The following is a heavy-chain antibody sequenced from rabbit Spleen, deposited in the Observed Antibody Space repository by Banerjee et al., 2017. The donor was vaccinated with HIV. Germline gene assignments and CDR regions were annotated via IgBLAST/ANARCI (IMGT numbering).Heavy chain of an antibody. CDR1: GFSFSNKAV. CDR2: INAVTGKA. CDR3: ARDTGSGAYIDVYFDL. D-gene: IGHD1-1*01. Sequence: QEQLVESGGGLVKPEGSLQLSCTASGFSFSNKAVMCWVRQAPGKGLEWIACINAVTGKAVYASWAKGRFTFSKSSSTTVTLQMTSLTGADTATYFCARDTGSGAYIDVYFDLWGQGTLVTVS. J-gene: IGHJ4*01. V-gene: IGHV1S45*01.